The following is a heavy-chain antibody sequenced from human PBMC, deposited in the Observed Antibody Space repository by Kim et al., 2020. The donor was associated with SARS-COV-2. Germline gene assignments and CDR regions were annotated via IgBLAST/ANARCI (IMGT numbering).Heavy chain of an antibody. V-gene: IGHV4-61*02. CDR1: GGSISSGSYY. J-gene: IGHJ4*02. CDR3: ARDRGNSRYDY. Sequence: SETLSITCTVSGGSISSGSYYWSWIRQPAGKGLEWTGRMYTSGSTNYNPSLKSRVTISVDTSKNQFSMKMRFVTAADTAVYYCARDRGNSRYDYWGQGTLVTVSS. D-gene: IGHD6-13*01. CDR2: MYTSGST.